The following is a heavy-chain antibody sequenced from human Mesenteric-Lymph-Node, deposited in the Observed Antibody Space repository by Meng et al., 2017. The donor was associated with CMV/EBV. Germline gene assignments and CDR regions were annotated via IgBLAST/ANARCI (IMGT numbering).Heavy chain of an antibody. CDR1: GFTFDDYA. CDR2: ISGRGVNT. D-gene: IGHD3-3*01. Sequence: GESLKISCAASGFTFDDYAMHWVRQAPGKGLEWVSGISGRGVNTYYADSVKGRFTISRDNSKNTLYLQMNSLTDEDTALYYCAKDDSVTIFGVPYSPRDAFDIWGQGTMVTVSS. J-gene: IGHJ3*02. V-gene: IGHV3-23*01. CDR3: AKDDSVTIFGVPYSPRDAFDI.